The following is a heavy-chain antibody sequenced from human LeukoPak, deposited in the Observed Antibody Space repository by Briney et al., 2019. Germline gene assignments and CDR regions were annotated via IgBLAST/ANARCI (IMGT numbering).Heavy chain of an antibody. CDR3: ARLQSANPVYSYYIGGFCYMDV. Sequence: PSETLSLTCSVSGGSMSNYYWGWIRQPPGKGLEWIGYISYTGSTSYNPSLKSRVNIFLLTPRNQISLEVSSLIAADTAVYYCARLQSANPVYSYYIGGFCYMDVWGKGTTVTVSS. D-gene: IGHD4-11*01. J-gene: IGHJ6*03. V-gene: IGHV4-59*08. CDR1: GGSMSNYY. CDR2: ISYTGST.